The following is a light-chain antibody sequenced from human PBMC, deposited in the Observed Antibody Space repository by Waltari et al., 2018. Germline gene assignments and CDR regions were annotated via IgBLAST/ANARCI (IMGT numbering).Light chain of an antibody. J-gene: IGKJ4*01. CDR2: GAS. CDR3: QQYGSSPRGT. CDR1: QSVSGSY. Sequence: EIVLTQSPGTLSLSPGERATLSCRASQSVSGSYLAWYQQKPGQAPRLLIYGASSRATGIPDRFSGSGSGTDFTLTISRLEPEDFAVYYCQQYGSSPRGTFGGGTKVEIK. V-gene: IGKV3-20*01.